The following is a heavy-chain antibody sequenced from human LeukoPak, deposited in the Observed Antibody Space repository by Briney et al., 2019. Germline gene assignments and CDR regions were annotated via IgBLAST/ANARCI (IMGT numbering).Heavy chain of an antibody. Sequence: PGGSLRLSCAASGFTFSSFSMNWVRQAPGKGLEWVSYISSGSSNIYYADSVKGRFTISRDNAKNSLYLQMNSLRAEDTAVYHCARASVAAPYYSYYYMDVWGKGTTVTVSS. J-gene: IGHJ6*03. CDR2: ISSGSSNI. D-gene: IGHD6-6*01. CDR1: GFTFSSFS. CDR3: ARASVAAPYYSYYYMDV. V-gene: IGHV3-48*01.